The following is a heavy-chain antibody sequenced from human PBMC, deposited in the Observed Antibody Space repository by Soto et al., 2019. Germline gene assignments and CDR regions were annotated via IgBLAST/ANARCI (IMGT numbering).Heavy chain of an antibody. CDR3: AKVGQQLVIDY. Sequence: PGGSLRLSCAASGFTFSSYGMHWVRQAPGKGLEWVAVISYDGSNKYYADSVKGRFTISRDNSKNTLYLQMNSLRAEDTAVYYCAKVGQQLVIDYWGQGTLVTVSS. J-gene: IGHJ4*02. CDR2: ISYDGSNK. CDR1: GFTFSSYG. D-gene: IGHD6-13*01. V-gene: IGHV3-30*18.